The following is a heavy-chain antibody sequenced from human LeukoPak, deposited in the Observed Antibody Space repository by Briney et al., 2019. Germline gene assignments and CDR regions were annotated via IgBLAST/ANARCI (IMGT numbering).Heavy chain of an antibody. CDR3: ASQSASYSSIYY. CDR2: IYYSGST. Sequence: PSETLSLTCTVSGGSISSYYWSWIRQPPGKGLEWIGYIYYSGSTNYNPSLKSRVTISVDTSKNQFSLKLSSVTAADTAVYYCASQSASYSSIYYWGQGTLVTVSS. CDR1: GGSISSYY. V-gene: IGHV4-59*08. J-gene: IGHJ4*02. D-gene: IGHD6-13*01.